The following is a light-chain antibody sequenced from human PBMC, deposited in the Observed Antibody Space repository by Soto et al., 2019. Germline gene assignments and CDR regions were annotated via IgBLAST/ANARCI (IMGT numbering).Light chain of an antibody. CDR2: GAS. CDR1: QTVRNNY. Sequence: EIVLTQPPGTLSLSPGXRATLFCRASQTVRNNYLAWYQQRPGQAPRLLTYGASSRATGIPDRFSGSGSGTDFTLTIRRLEPEDFAVYYCQQYGSSPRTFGQGTKVDIK. CDR3: QQYGSSPRT. J-gene: IGKJ1*01. V-gene: IGKV3-20*01.